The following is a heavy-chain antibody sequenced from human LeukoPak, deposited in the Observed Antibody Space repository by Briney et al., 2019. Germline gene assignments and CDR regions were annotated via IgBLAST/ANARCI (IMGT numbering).Heavy chain of an antibody. CDR3: ARGPRADYYYGMDV. V-gene: IGHV1-69*04. CDR2: IIPILVIA. Sequence: SVKVSCKASGGTFSSYAISWVRQAPGQGLEWMGRIIPILVIANYAQKFQGRVTITADKSTSTAYMELSSLRSEDTAVYYCARGPRADYYYGMDVWGQGTTVTVSS. CDR1: GGTFSSYA. J-gene: IGHJ6*02.